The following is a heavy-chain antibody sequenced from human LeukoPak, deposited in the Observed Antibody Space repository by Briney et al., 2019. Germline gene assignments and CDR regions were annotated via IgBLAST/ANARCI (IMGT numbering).Heavy chain of an antibody. CDR2: INHSGST. Sequence: SETLSLTCAVYGGSFSGYYWSWIRQPPGKGLEWIGEINHSGSTNYNPSLKSRVTISVDTSKNQFSLKLSSVTAADTAVYYCARGRPGYSSSWDFDYWGQGTLVTVSS. CDR3: ARGRPGYSSSWDFDY. V-gene: IGHV4-34*01. J-gene: IGHJ4*02. CDR1: GGSFSGYY. D-gene: IGHD6-13*01.